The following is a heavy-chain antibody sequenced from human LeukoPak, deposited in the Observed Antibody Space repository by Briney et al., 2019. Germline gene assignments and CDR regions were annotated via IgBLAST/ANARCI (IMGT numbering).Heavy chain of an antibody. CDR3: ARGSLKQNSADYYYYYYYMDV. V-gene: IGHV4-59*01. Sequence: SETLSLTCTVSGGSISSYYWSWIRQPPGKGLEWIGYIYYSGSTNYNPSPKSRVTISVDTSKNQFSLKLRSVTAADTAVYYCARGSLKQNSADYYYYYYYMDVWGKGTTVTVSS. D-gene: IGHD3-16*02. CDR2: IYYSGST. J-gene: IGHJ6*03. CDR1: GGSISSYY.